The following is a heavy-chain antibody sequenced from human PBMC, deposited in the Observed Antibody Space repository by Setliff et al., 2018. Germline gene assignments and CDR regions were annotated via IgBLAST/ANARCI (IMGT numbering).Heavy chain of an antibody. CDR1: GFTFSSYG. CDR2: IWYDGSNK. V-gene: IGHV3-33*01. CDR3: ASTVAGTPPDY. D-gene: IGHD6-19*01. Sequence: GGSLRLSCAASGFTFSSYGMHWVRQAPGKGLEWVAVIWYDGSNKYYADSVKGRFTSSRDNSKNTLYLQMNSLRAEDTAVYYCASTVAGTPPDYWGQGTLVTVSS. J-gene: IGHJ4*02.